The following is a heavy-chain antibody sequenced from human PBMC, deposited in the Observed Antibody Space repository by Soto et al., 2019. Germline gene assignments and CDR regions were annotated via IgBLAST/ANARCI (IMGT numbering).Heavy chain of an antibody. D-gene: IGHD6-13*01. J-gene: IGHJ5*02. CDR1: GFTFSSYW. V-gene: IGHV3-7*05. CDR2: IKQDGSEK. Sequence: GGSLRLSCAASGFTFSSYWMSWVRQAPGKGLGWVANIKQDGSEKYYVDSVKGRFTISRDNAKNSLYLQMNSLRAEDTAVYYCARVSLDSSSCYPNLFAPRGQRSLVTVSS. CDR3: ARVSLDSSSCYPNLFAP.